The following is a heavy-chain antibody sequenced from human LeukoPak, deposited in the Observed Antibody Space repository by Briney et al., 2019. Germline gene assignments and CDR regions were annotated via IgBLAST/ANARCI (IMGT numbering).Heavy chain of an antibody. D-gene: IGHD1-26*01. CDR2: ISYDGSKK. Sequence: GGSLRLSCAASGFTFSSYAMHWVRQAPGKGLEWVAVISYDGSKKYYGDSVKGRFTISRDNSKNTLYLQMNSLRAEDTSIYYCAILPVGANAAPDYWGQGTLVTVSS. CDR3: AILPVGANAAPDY. J-gene: IGHJ4*02. V-gene: IGHV3-30*04. CDR1: GFTFSSYA.